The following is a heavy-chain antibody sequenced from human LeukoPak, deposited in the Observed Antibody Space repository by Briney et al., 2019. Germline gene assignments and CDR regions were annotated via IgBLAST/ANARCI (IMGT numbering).Heavy chain of an antibody. Sequence: PGGSLRLSCVASGFTFSSYSMNWVRQSPGKGLEWVSYISSSNTIYYADSVKGRFTIFRDNANNSLYLQMNSLRAEDTAVYYCARDGFDFWSGYPTTVDYWGQGTLVTVSS. CDR1: GFTFSSYS. J-gene: IGHJ4*02. D-gene: IGHD3-3*01. V-gene: IGHV3-48*01. CDR2: ISSSNTI. CDR3: ARDGFDFWSGYPTTVDY.